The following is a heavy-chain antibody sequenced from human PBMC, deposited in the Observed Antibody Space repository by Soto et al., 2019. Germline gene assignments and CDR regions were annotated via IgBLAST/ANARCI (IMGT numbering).Heavy chain of an antibody. J-gene: IGHJ6*02. D-gene: IGHD2-21*02. CDR1: GYIFTNYA. Sequence: ASVKFSCKASGYIFTNYAIHWVRQAPGQRLEWVGWINVGTGNTKYSQNFQGRVTITRDTSATTAYMELSSLRSEDTAVYYCARGAGYCSGDCWNDYYYAIDVWGQGTTVTVSS. CDR3: ARGAGYCSGDCWNDYYYAIDV. CDR2: INVGTGNT. V-gene: IGHV1-3*01.